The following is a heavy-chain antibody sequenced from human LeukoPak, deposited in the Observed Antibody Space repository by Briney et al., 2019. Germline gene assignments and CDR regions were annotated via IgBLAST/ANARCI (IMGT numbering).Heavy chain of an antibody. D-gene: IGHD3-22*01. CDR1: GFSLSTIGMC. Sequence: SGPTLVNXTQTLTLTCTFSGFSLSTIGMCVSWIHQPPGKALEWLARIDWNDDKYYSTSLKTRPTISKDTSKNQVVLTMTNMDPVDTATYYCARIDLSPYDSSGYWSEDYWGQGTLVTVSS. CDR3: ARIDLSPYDSSGYWSEDY. J-gene: IGHJ4*02. CDR2: IDWNDDK. V-gene: IGHV2-70*11.